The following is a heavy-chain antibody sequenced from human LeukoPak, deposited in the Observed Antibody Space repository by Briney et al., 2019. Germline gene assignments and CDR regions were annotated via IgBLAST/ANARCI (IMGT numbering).Heavy chain of an antibody. V-gene: IGHV4-4*07. CDR3: ARVGAHHYYDSTDDAFDI. CDR1: GGSISSYY. Sequence: SETLSLTCTVSGGSISSYYWGWIRQPAGKGLELIGRIYTSGSTNYNPSLKSRVTMSVDTSKNQFSLKLSSVTAADTAVYYCARVGAHHYYDSTDDAFDIWGQGTMVTVSS. D-gene: IGHD3-22*01. J-gene: IGHJ3*02. CDR2: IYTSGST.